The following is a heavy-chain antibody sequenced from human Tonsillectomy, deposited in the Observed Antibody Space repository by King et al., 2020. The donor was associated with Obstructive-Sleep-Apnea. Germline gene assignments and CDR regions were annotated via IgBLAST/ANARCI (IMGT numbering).Heavy chain of an antibody. CDR3: ALEDVFSLDP. Sequence: VQLVESGGGLVQPGGSLRLSCGASGFSFSNYWMSWVRQAPGKGLEWVAKINPDGSQTYHADSVKGRFTISRDNAKHSLYLQMNSLRAEDTATYYCALEDVFSLDPWGQGTLVTVSS. CDR2: INPDGSQT. V-gene: IGHV3-7*01. J-gene: IGHJ5*02. CDR1: GFSFSNYW.